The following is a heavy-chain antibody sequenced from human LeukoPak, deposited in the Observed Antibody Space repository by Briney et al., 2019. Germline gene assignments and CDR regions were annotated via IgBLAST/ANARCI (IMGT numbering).Heavy chain of an antibody. J-gene: IGHJ5*02. D-gene: IGHD3-10*01. CDR2: ISTSGDII. V-gene: IGHV3-11*01. Sequence: PWGSLRLSCAASGFTFSDYYMSWFRQAPGKGLEWVSYISTSGDIIHYTDSVKGRFTISRDDARNSLYLQMNSLRAEDSAVYYCATSSGSSAWGQGTLVTVSS. CDR1: GFTFSDYY. CDR3: ATSSGSSA.